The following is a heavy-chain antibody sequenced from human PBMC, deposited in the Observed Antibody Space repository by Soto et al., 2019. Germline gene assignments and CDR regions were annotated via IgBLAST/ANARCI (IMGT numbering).Heavy chain of an antibody. Sequence: GESLKISCSASGFTFSSYAMHWVRQAPGKGLEYVSAISSNGGSTYYADSVKGRFTISRDNSKNTLYLQMSSLRAEDTAVYYCVSYYYGSGWVPYWGQGTLVTVSS. CDR2: ISSNGGST. D-gene: IGHD3-10*01. V-gene: IGHV3-64D*08. CDR3: VSYYYGSGWVPY. CDR1: GFTFSSYA. J-gene: IGHJ4*02.